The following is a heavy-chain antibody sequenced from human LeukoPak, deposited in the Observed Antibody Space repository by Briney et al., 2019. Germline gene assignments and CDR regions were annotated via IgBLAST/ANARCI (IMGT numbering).Heavy chain of an antibody. CDR1: GYTFSTRD. D-gene: IGHD1-1*01. Sequence: EASVKVSCKASGYTFSTRDINWVRQATGQGLEWMGWMNPSSGNTGFAHKFQGRVTLTRDTSINTAYMELSSLRSEDTAVYYCARVLGSISHWGQGTLVTVSS. J-gene: IGHJ4*02. CDR2: MNPSSGNT. V-gene: IGHV1-8*01. CDR3: ARVLGSISH.